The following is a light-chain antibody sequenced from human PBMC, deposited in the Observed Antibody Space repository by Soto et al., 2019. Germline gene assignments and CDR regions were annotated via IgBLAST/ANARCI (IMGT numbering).Light chain of an antibody. Sequence: QSVLTQSPSASVSPGQRITISCSGSSSNIGSNYVYWYQQFPGMAPKLLIYRNGQRPSGVPDRFSALKYGTTASLAIAGLRSEDEGDYYCAAWDASLSGPVFGGGTKLTVL. CDR2: RNG. V-gene: IGLV1-47*01. CDR1: SSNIGSNY. CDR3: AAWDASLSGPV. J-gene: IGLJ3*02.